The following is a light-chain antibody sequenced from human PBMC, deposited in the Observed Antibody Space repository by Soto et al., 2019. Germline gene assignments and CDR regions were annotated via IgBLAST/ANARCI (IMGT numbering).Light chain of an antibody. Sequence: DIQMTQSPSSLSASVGDRVTITCRASQTISPYLNWYQQKPGKAPKLLIYGASTLQSGVPSRFSGSGSGADFTLTISSLQPEDFATYYCQQSYSTLALTFGGGTKVEMK. CDR3: QQSYSTLALT. CDR2: GAS. CDR1: QTISPY. V-gene: IGKV1-39*01. J-gene: IGKJ4*01.